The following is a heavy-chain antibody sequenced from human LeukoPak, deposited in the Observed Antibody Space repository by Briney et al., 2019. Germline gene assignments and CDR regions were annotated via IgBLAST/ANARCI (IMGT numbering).Heavy chain of an antibody. Sequence: GGSLRLSCAASGFTFSSYSMNWVRQAPGKGLEWVSSISSSSSYIYYADSVKGRFTISRDNAKNSLYLQMNSLRAEDTAVYYCARDQVAAAGTWENSGFDPWGQGTLVTVSS. D-gene: IGHD6-13*01. V-gene: IGHV3-21*01. CDR3: ARDQVAAAGTWENSGFDP. J-gene: IGHJ5*02. CDR2: ISSSSSYI. CDR1: GFTFSSYS.